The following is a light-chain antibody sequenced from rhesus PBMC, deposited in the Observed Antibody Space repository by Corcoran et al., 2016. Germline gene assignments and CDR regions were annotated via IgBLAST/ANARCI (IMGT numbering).Light chain of an antibody. Sequence: EIVMTQSPATLSLSPGERATLSCRASQSVSSRLAWYQQKPGQAPRLLIYDASSRVTGFPDRFSGSGSGTDFTLTISSLEPEDVAVYFCQQESNWSYSFGQGTKVEIK. CDR3: QQESNWSYS. J-gene: IGKJ2*01. V-gene: IGKV3-17*02. CDR1: QSVSSR. CDR2: DAS.